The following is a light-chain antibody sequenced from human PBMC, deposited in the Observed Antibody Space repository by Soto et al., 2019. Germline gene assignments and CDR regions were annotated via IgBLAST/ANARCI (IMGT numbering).Light chain of an antibody. CDR3: QQDHDWPHT. V-gene: IGKV3-15*01. Sequence: EIAMTQSPGTLSVSPGERATLSCRASQSISTELAWYQQIPGQPPRLLIYAASTRATGVPARFTGSGSGSEFTLTISGLQSEDFAIYYCQQDHDWPHTFGRGTRLEI. CDR1: QSISTE. J-gene: IGKJ2*01. CDR2: AAS.